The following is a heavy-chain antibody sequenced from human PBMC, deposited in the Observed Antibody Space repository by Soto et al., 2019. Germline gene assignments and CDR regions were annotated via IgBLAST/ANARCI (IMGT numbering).Heavy chain of an antibody. D-gene: IGHD3-9*01. CDR2: ISSSSSYI. V-gene: IGHV3-21*01. CDR1: GFTFSSYS. CDR3: ARDSLVTNLDY. J-gene: IGHJ4*02. Sequence: GGSLRLSCAASGFTFSSYSMNWVRQAPGKGLGWVSSISSSSSYIYYADSVKGRFTISRDNAKNSLYLQMNSLRAEDTAVYYCARDSLVTNLDYCGQGTLVTVSS.